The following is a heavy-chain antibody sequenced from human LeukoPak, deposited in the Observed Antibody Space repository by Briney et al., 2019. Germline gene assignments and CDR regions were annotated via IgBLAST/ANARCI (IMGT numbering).Heavy chain of an antibody. J-gene: IGHJ4*02. V-gene: IGHV3-23*01. CDR3: AKDLGLVTAGTLVPDY. D-gene: IGHD3/OR15-3a*01. CDR1: GFTFSTYA. CDR2: ISGSGGST. Sequence: QPGGSLRLSCAASGFTFSTYAMSWVRQAPGKGLQWVSGISGSGGSTDYADSVKGRFTISRDNSKNTLYLQVNSLRAEDTAVYYCAKDLGLVTAGTLVPDYWGQGTLVTVSS.